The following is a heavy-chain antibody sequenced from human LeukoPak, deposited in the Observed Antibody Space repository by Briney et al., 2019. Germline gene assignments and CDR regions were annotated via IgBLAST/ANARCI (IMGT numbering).Heavy chain of an antibody. V-gene: IGHV3-53*01. Sequence: PGGSLRLSCAASGFTFSIYSMDWVRQAPGKGLEWVSVIYSDGRTYYADSVKGRFTISRDKSKNTLYLQMSSLRAEDTAVYYCARGGGLLVAATFDYWGQGTLVTVSS. CDR2: IYSDGRT. D-gene: IGHD2-15*01. CDR3: ARGGGLLVAATFDY. CDR1: GFTFSIYS. J-gene: IGHJ4*02.